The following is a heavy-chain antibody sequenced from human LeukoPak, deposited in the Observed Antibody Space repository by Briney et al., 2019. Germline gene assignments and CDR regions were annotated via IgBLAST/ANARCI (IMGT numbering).Heavy chain of an antibody. J-gene: IGHJ4*02. CDR3: ARAAYDILTGYSGSYGY. CDR1: GYTFTGYY. CDR2: INPNSGGT. V-gene: IGHV1-2*02. D-gene: IGHD3-9*01. Sequence: GASVKVSCKASGYTFTGYYMHWVRQAPGQGLEWMGWINPNSGGTNYAQKFQGRVTMTRDTSISTAYMELSRLRSDDTAVYYWARAAYDILTGYSGSYGYWGQGTLVTVSS.